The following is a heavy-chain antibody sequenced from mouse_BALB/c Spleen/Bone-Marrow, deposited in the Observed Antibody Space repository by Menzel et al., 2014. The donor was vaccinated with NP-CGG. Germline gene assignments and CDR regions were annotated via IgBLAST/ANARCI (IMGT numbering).Heavy chain of an antibody. D-gene: IGHD1-1*01. J-gene: IGHJ3*01. CDR3: ARDGYGSSD. V-gene: IGHV5-9-4*01. CDR1: GFTFSTYA. CDR2: ISSGGSYT. Sequence: EVKVVESGGVLVKPGGSLKLSCAASGFTFSTYAMSWVRQSPEKRLEWVAEISSGGSYTYYPDTVTGRLTISRDNAKNTLYLEMSSLRSEDTAMYYCARDGYGSSDWGQGTLVTVSA.